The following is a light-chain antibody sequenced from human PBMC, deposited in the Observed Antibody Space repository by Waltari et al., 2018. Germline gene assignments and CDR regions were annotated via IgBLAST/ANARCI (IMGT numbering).Light chain of an antibody. V-gene: IGLV4-69*01. CDR2: VNREGSQ. Sequence: QLVLTQSPSASASLGASVRLTCTLDSGHSSNLIAWHQQQPEKGPRSLMKVNREGSQSKGDGIPDRFSGSGSGAERYLTISSVQSEDETDYYCQSGGHGTWVFGGGTKLTVL. CDR1: SGHSSNL. J-gene: IGLJ3*02. CDR3: QSGGHGTWV.